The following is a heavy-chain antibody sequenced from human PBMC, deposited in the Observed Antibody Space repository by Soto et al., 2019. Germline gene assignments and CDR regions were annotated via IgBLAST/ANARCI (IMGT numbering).Heavy chain of an antibody. CDR1: GFSFSISP. CDR3: ARDRKTSGGHHWAFNYFDS. D-gene: IGHD7-27*01. Sequence: QVQLVESGGGVVQPGRSLRLSCAASGFSFSISPMHWVRQAPGKGPEWVALISYDGTNKFYADSVKGRFTISRDNSKSTFYLQVNSLRPEDGAVYYCARDRKTSGGHHWAFNYFDSWGQGTLVTVSS. CDR2: ISYDGTNK. J-gene: IGHJ4*02. V-gene: IGHV3-30-3*01.